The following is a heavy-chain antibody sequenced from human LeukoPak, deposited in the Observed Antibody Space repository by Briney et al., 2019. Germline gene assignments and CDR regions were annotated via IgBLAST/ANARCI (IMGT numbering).Heavy chain of an antibody. V-gene: IGHV3-7*02. J-gene: IGHJ4*02. CDR3: ARGHYYSIY. CDR1: GFTFSSYW. CDR2: INPDGSEK. Sequence: GGSLRLSCTASGFTFSSYWMTWGRQAPGKGLEWVANINPDGSEKDYVDSVKGRFTISRDNAKNSLDLQMSNLRAEDTAVYFCARGHYYSIYWGLGTLVTVSS.